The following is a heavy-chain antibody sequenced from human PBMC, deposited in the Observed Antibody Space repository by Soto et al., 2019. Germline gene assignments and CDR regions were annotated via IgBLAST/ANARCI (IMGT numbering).Heavy chain of an antibody. Sequence: PGESLKISCQASGYIFHNYWIGWVRQMPGKGLEWLGIIYPGDSNIRYNPSFQGQVTISADKSLSTTYLHWSGLKASDTAMYYCARQRYFDYWGQGTLVTVSS. V-gene: IGHV5-51*01. J-gene: IGHJ4*02. CDR3: ARQRYFDY. CDR1: GYIFHNYW. CDR2: IYPGDSNI.